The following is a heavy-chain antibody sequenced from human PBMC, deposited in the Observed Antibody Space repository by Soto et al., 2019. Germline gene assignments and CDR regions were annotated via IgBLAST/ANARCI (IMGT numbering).Heavy chain of an antibody. V-gene: IGHV3-33*01. J-gene: IGHJ6*03. CDR3: AREGPGIAAAGQVGYYYYYYMDV. CDR1: GFTFSSYG. CDR2: IWYDGSNK. Sequence: QVQLVESGGGVVQPGRSLRLSCAASGFTFSSYGMHWVRQAPGKGLEWVAVIWYDGSNKYYADSVKGRFTISRDNSKNTLYLQMNSLRAEDTAVYYCAREGPGIAAAGQVGYYYYYYMDVWGKGTTVTVSS. D-gene: IGHD6-13*01.